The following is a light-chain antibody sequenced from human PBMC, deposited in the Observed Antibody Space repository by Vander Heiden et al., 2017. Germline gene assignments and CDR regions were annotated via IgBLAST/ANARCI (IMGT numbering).Light chain of an antibody. CDR1: QSSSSY. J-gene: IGKJ1*01. V-gene: IGKV1-39*01. CDR2: AAS. Sequence: DIQMTQSPSSLSASVGGRVTLTCRASQSSSSYLNWYQQKPGKAPKFLIYAASTLQSGVPSRFSGSGSGTDFTLTISSLQPEDFATYYCQQSYSTPPWTFGQGTKVEIK. CDR3: QQSYSTPPWT.